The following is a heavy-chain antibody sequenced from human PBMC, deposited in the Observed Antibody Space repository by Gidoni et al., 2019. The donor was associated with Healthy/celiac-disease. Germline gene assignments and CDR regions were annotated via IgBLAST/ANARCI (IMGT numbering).Heavy chain of an antibody. Sequence: EVQLVESGGGLVQPGGSLRLSCAASGFPFRSYCMSWVRQAPGKGLEWVANIKQDGSEKYYVDSVKGRFTISRDNAKNSLYLQMNSLRAEDTAVYYCARDLSISMGGKYYYYYGLDVWGQGTTVTVSS. CDR3: ARDLSISMGGKYYYYYGLDV. V-gene: IGHV3-7*01. D-gene: IGHD3-10*01. J-gene: IGHJ6*02. CDR2: IKQDGSEK. CDR1: GFPFRSYC.